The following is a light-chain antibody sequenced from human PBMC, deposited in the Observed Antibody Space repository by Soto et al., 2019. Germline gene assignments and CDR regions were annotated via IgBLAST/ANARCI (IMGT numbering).Light chain of an antibody. Sequence: EIVLTQTPGTLSLSPGERATLSCRASQSVSSSHLAWYQQKPGQAPRLLISGASSRATGIPDRFSGSGSGTDFTLTISRLEPEDSAVYYCQQYGSSPTWTFGQRTKADIK. CDR3: QQYGSSPTWT. J-gene: IGKJ1*01. V-gene: IGKV3-20*01. CDR2: GAS. CDR1: QSVSSSH.